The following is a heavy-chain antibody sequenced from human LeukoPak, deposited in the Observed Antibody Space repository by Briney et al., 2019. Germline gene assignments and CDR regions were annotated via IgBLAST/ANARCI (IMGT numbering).Heavy chain of an antibody. J-gene: IGHJ6*02. D-gene: IGHD3-10*01. CDR2: SYYSGST. CDR3: ARVAYGSGSQTFYYYGMDV. Sequence: SETLSPTCTVSGGSISTYYWSWIRHPPGKGLEWIGYSYYSGSTNYNPSLKSRVTISVDTSKNQLSLKLSSVTAADTAVYYCARVAYGSGSQTFYYYGMDVWGQGTTVTVSS. V-gene: IGHV4-59*08. CDR1: GGSISTYY.